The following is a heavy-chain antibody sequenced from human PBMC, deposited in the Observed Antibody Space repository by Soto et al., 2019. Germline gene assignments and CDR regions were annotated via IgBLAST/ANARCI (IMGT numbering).Heavy chain of an antibody. CDR1: GASISSSRYK. Sequence: SETLSLTCTVSGASISSSRYKWGWIRQPPGKGLEWIGGIDNSGNTYYNPSLNSRVTISGDTSKNQLSLKLTSVTGADTAAYYCVRPDLYRFDYWGQGILVTVSS. CDR3: VRPDLYRFDY. J-gene: IGHJ4*02. V-gene: IGHV4-39*01. D-gene: IGHD2-8*01. CDR2: IDNSGNT.